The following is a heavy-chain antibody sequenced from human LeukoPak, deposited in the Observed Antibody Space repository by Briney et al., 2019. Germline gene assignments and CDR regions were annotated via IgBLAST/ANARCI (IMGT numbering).Heavy chain of an antibody. Sequence: PGGSLRLSCAASGFTFGSYAMHWVRQAPGKGLEWVAVISYDGSNKYYADSVKGRFTISRDNSKNTLYLQMNSLRAEDTAVYYCARDFYDSSGYYSTFDYWGQGTLVTVSS. CDR3: ARDFYDSSGYYSTFDY. V-gene: IGHV3-30-3*01. J-gene: IGHJ4*02. CDR2: ISYDGSNK. D-gene: IGHD3-22*01. CDR1: GFTFGSYA.